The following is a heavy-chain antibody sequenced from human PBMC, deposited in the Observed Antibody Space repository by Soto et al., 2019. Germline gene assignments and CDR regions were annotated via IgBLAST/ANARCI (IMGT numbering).Heavy chain of an antibody. CDR2: ISSSSSYI. CDR1: GFTFSSYS. Sequence: GGSLRLSCAASGFTFSSYSMNWVRQAPGKGLEWVSSISSSSSYIYYADSEKGRFTISRDKAKNSLYLQMNSLRAEDTAVYYCARDLRDGDNYYMDVWGKGTTVTVSS. V-gene: IGHV3-21*01. CDR3: ARDLRDGDNYYMDV. J-gene: IGHJ6*03.